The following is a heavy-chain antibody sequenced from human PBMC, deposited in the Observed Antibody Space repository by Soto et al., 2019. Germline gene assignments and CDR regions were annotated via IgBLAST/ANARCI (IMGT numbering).Heavy chain of an antibody. CDR2: IIPMRTVT. CDR3: SIGSWSAETFDV. Sequence: QVHLIQSGAEVKKPGSSVKVSCKAAGGTFNTYTLIWVRQAPGHGLEWMGRIIPMRTVTNSAQQFQGRLTLTADKSTGTTFMELTSLSSDDTAVYYCSIGSWSAETFDVCGQGTMVNVCS. V-gene: IGHV1-69*02. D-gene: IGHD2-2*01. J-gene: IGHJ3*01. CDR1: GGTFNTYT.